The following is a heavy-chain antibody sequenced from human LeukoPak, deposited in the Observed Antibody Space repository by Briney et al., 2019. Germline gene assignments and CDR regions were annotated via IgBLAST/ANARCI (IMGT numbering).Heavy chain of an antibody. J-gene: IGHJ6*03. CDR3: ARSYGDYGNHYYYMDV. CDR2: INPNSGGT. V-gene: IGHV1-2*06. Sequence: ASVKVSCKASGYTFTGYYMHWVRQAPGQGLEWMGRINPNSGGTNYAQKFQGRVTMTRDTSISTAYMELSRLRSDDTAVYYCARSYGDYGNHYYYMDVWAKGPRSPSP. CDR1: GYTFTGYY. D-gene: IGHD4-17*01.